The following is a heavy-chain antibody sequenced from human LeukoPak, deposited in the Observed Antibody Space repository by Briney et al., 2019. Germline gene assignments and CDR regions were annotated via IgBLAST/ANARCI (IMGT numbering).Heavy chain of an antibody. CDR3: ATLRYCSSTSCLKVIDY. D-gene: IGHD2-2*01. J-gene: IGHJ4*02. CDR1: GGTFSSYA. Sequence: SVKVSCKASGGTFSSYAISWVRQAPGQGLEWMGGTIPIFGTANYAQKFQGRVTITADESTSTAYMELSSLRSEDTAVYYCATLRYCSSTSCLKVIDYWGQGTLVTVSS. V-gene: IGHV1-69*01. CDR2: TIPIFGTA.